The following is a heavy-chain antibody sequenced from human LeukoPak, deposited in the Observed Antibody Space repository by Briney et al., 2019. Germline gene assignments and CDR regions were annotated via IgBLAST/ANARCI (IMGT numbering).Heavy chain of an antibody. Sequence: QPGRSLRLSCAASGFTFDDYAMHWVRQAPGKGLEWVSGISWNSGSIGYADSVKGRFTISRDNAKNSLYLQMNSLRAEDTALYYCAKDIVALRVTVPTTGFDYWGQGTLVTVSS. CDR3: AKDIVALRVTVPTTGFDY. D-gene: IGHD4/OR15-4a*01. V-gene: IGHV3-9*01. CDR2: ISWNSGSI. J-gene: IGHJ4*02. CDR1: GFTFDDYA.